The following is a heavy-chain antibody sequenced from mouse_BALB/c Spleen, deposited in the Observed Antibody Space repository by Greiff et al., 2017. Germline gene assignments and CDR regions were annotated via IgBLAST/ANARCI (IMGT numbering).Heavy chain of an antibody. Sequence: EVQLVESGGGLVKPGGSLKLSCAASGFTFSDYYMYWVRQTPEKRLEWVTTISDGGSYTYYPDSVKGRFTISRDNAKNNLYLQMSSLKSEDTAMYYCARGYGSRDYFDYWGQGTTLTVSS. CDR2: ISDGGSYT. CDR1: GFTFSDYY. J-gene: IGHJ2*01. D-gene: IGHD1-1*01. V-gene: IGHV5-4*02. CDR3: ARGYGSRDYFDY.